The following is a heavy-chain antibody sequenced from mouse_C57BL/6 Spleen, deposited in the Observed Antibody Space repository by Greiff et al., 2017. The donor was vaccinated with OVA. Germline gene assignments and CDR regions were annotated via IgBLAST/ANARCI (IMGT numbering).Heavy chain of an antibody. V-gene: IGHV1-53*01. CDR2: INPSNGDT. Sequence: QVQLQQPGTELVKPGASVKMSCKASGYTFTSYWMHWVKQRPGQGLEWIGNINPSNGDTNYNEKFKSKATLTADKSSSTAYMQLSSLTSEDSAVYYCASRGWDGGYFDYWGQGTTLTVAS. J-gene: IGHJ2*01. CDR3: ASRGWDGGYFDY. CDR1: GYTFTSYW. D-gene: IGHD4-1*01.